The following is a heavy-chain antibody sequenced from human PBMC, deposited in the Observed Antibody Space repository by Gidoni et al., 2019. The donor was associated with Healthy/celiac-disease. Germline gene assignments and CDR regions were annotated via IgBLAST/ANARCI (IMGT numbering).Heavy chain of an antibody. D-gene: IGHD3-16*02. CDR2: IYYSGST. J-gene: IGHJ6*02. CDR3: ARGIMITFGGVIAHYYYYGMDV. Sequence: QVQLQESGPGLVKPSQTLSLTCTFSGGSISSGVYYWSWLRQHPGKGLEWIGYIYYSGSTYYNPSLKSRVTISVDTSKNQFSLKLSSVTAADTAVYYCARGIMITFGGVIAHYYYYGMDVWGQGTTVTVSS. V-gene: IGHV4-31*03. CDR1: GGSISSGVYY.